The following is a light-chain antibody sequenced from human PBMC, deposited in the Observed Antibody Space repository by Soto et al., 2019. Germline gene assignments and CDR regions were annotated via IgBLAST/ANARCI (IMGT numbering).Light chain of an antibody. CDR2: GAS. Sequence: IVLTQSPVTLSLSPGERATLSCRASQSVSSSYLAWYQQKPGQAPRLLIYGASVRATGIPARFSGSGSGTDFTLTISSLEPEDFAVYYCQLSQQRSNWPPVTFGQGTRLEIK. CDR1: QSVSSSY. J-gene: IGKJ5*01. V-gene: IGKV3-20*02. CDR3: QLSQQRSNWPPVT.